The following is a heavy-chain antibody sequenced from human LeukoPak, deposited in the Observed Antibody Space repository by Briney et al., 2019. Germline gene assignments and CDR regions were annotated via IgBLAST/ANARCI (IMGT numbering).Heavy chain of an antibody. J-gene: IGHJ4*02. D-gene: IGHD1-26*01. Sequence: SQTLSLTCTVSGGSISSGSYYWSCIRQPAGKGLEWIGRIYTSGSTNYNPSLKSRVTISVDKSKNQFSLKLSSVTAADTALYYCARAVGATGDYWGQGTLVTVSS. CDR1: GGSISSGSYY. CDR2: IYTSGST. V-gene: IGHV4-61*02. CDR3: ARAVGATGDY.